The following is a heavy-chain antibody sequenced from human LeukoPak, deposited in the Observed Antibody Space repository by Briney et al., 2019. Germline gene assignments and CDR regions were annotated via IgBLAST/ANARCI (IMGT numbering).Heavy chain of an antibody. CDR3: AREAVHNSYGRVYYFDY. J-gene: IGHJ4*02. CDR1: GGSISSYY. V-gene: IGHV4-59*01. D-gene: IGHD5-18*01. CDR2: IYYSGST. Sequence: SETLSLTCTVSGGSISSYYWSWIRQPPGKGLEWVGYIYYSGSTNYNPSLKSRVTISVDTSKNQFSLKLSSVTAADTAVYYCAREAVHNSYGRVYYFDYWGQGTLVTVSS.